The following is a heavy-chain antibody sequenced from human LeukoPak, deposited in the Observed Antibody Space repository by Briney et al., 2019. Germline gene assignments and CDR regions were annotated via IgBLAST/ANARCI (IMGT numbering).Heavy chain of an antibody. CDR2: ISSGGNTK. CDR1: GFTFSSYG. Sequence: PGGSLRLSCAASGFTFSSYGMHWVRQAPGKGLEWVAVISSGGNTKNYVDSVKGRFTLSRDNSKNTLYLQMNSLRAEDTAVYYCAKGNDIGGYYYPHFDYWGQGTLVTVSS. J-gene: IGHJ4*02. CDR3: AKGNDIGGYYYPHFDY. D-gene: IGHD3-22*01. V-gene: IGHV3-30*18.